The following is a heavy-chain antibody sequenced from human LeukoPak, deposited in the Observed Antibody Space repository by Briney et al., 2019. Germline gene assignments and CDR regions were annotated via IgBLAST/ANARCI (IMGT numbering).Heavy chain of an antibody. D-gene: IGHD1-26*01. CDR1: GGSFSGYY. V-gene: IGHV4-34*01. J-gene: IGHJ4*02. CDR3: ARGHQDYYTGLDS. CDR2: ISRSGST. Sequence: SETLSLTCAVYGGSFSGYYWTWIRQSPGKGLEWIGEISRSGSTNYNPSLKSRVTVSLDMSKNHFSLKLTSVTAADTAVYYCARGHQDYYTGLDSWGQGTLVTVSS.